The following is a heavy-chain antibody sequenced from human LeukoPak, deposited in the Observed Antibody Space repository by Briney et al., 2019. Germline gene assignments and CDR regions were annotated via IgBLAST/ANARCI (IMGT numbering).Heavy chain of an antibody. CDR3: ARVEVPRDINDWYFDL. D-gene: IGHD2-15*01. CDR2: LYHSGTT. Sequence: SETLSLTCTVSGYSIAHGFFWAWIRQPPGGGLEWIGSLYHSGTTYYNTSLKSRISTSVDTSKNQFSLKLRLVTAADTAVYYCARVEVPRDINDWYFDLWGRGTLVTVSS. J-gene: IGHJ2*01. CDR1: GYSIAHGFF. V-gene: IGHV4-38-2*02.